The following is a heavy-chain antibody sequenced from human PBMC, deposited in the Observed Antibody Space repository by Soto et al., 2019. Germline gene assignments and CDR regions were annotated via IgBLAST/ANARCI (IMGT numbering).Heavy chain of an antibody. CDR3: TTASYGDYYFDY. J-gene: IGHJ4*02. Sequence: SLRLSCAASGFTFSNAWMSWVRQAPGKGLEWVGRIKSKTDGGTTDYAAPVKGRFTISRYDSKNTLYLQMNSLKTEDTAVYYCTTASYGDYYFDYWGQGTLVTVSS. CDR2: IKSKTDGGTT. V-gene: IGHV3-15*01. D-gene: IGHD4-17*01. CDR1: GFTFSNAW.